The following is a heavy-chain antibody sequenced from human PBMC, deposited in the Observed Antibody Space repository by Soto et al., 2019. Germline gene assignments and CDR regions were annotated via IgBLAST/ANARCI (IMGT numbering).Heavy chain of an antibody. CDR3: ARTRLSSGWAGDEH. D-gene: IGHD6-19*01. Sequence: ASVKVSCKASGYTFTSSGISWVRQAPGQGLEWMGWISAYNGNTNYAQKLQGRVTMTTDTSTSTAYMELRSLRSDDTAVYYCARTRLSSGWAGDEHWGQGTLVTVSS. CDR1: GYTFTSSG. CDR2: ISAYNGNT. J-gene: IGHJ1*01. V-gene: IGHV1-18*01.